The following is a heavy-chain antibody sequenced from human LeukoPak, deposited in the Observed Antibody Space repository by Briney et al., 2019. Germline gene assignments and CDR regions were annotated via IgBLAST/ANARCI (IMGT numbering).Heavy chain of an antibody. V-gene: IGHV4-34*01. CDR3: ARVCRIGAVATYYFDY. CDR1: GGSFSGYY. Sequence: SETLSLTCAVYGGSFSGYYWSWIRQPPGKGLEWIGEINHSGSTNYNPSLKSRVTISVDTSMNQFSLKLSSVTAADTAVYYCARVCRIGAVATYYFDYWGQGTLVTVSS. D-gene: IGHD6-19*01. J-gene: IGHJ4*02. CDR2: INHSGST.